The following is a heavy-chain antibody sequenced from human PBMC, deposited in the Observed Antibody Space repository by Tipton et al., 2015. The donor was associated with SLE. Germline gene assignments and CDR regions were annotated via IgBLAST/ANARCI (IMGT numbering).Heavy chain of an antibody. Sequence: SLRLSCAASGFTFNAYALTWVRQAPGKGLDWVSGISDTGAGRYYADSAKGWFTISRDNSMNTMYLQMDGLRAEDTGIYYCARVRSDYAIDPWGQGTLVTVSS. V-gene: IGHV3-23*01. J-gene: IGHJ5*02. D-gene: IGHD2-8*01. CDR3: ARVRSDYAIDP. CDR1: GFTFNAYA. CDR2: ISDTGAGR.